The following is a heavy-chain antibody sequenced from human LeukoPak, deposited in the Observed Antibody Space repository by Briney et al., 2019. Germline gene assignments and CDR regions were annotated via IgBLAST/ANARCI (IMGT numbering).Heavy chain of an antibody. CDR2: ISAYNGNT. CDR3: AREDYGGNSVDY. V-gene: IGHV1-18*01. D-gene: IGHD4-23*01. CDR1: GYTFTSYG. J-gene: IGHJ4*02. Sequence: ASVKVSCKASGYTFTSYGISWVRQAPGLGLEWMGWISAYNGNTNYAQKLQGRVTMTTDTSTSTAYMELRSLRSDDTAVYYCAREDYGGNSVDYWGQGTLVTVSS.